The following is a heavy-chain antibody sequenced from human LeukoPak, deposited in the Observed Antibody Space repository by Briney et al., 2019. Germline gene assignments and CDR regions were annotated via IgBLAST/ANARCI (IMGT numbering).Heavy chain of an antibody. CDR1: GGFISSYY. Sequence: SETLSLTCAVSGGFISSYYWNWIRQPPGKGLEWIGYIYYSGSTNYNPSLKSRVTISIDTSKNQLSLQLRSVTAADTAVYYCATDVRGLVPYYFDFWGQGTLVTVSS. CDR2: IYYSGST. CDR3: ATDVRGLVPYYFDF. V-gene: IGHV4-59*01. J-gene: IGHJ4*02. D-gene: IGHD3-10*02.